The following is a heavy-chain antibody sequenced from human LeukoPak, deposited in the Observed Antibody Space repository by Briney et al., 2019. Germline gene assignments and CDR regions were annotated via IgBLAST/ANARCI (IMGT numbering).Heavy chain of an antibody. V-gene: IGHV1-46*01. J-gene: IGHJ6*02. CDR3: ARGPVDNYYYYYGMDV. CDR2: INPSGGST. CDR1: GYTFTSYY. Sequence: ASVKVSCKASGYTFTSYYMHWVRQAPGQGLEWMGIINPSGGSTSYAQKFQGRVTMTRDTSTSTVYMELSSLRSEDTAVYYCARGPVDNYYYYYGMDVWGQGTTVTVSS. D-gene: IGHD5-24*01.